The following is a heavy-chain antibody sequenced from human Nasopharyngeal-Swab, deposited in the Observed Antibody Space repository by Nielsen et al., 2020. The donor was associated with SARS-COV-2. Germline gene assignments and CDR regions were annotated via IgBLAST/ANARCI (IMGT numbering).Heavy chain of an antibody. V-gene: IGHV3-69-1*01. J-gene: IGHJ4*02. D-gene: IGHD1-1*01. CDR1: GFTFSNYN. CDR3: SRSETTTTGDH. CDR2: IASGGTI. Sequence: GGSLRLSCVASGFTFSNYNINWVRQAPGKGLEWVLSIASGGTIYSADSFRGRFSISRDNAKNSVYLQMNSLRVDDTAVYFCSRSETTTTGDHWGQGTLVTVSS.